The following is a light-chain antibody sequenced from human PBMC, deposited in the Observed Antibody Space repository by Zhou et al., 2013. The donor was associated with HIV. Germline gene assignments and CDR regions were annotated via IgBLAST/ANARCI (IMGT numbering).Light chain of an antibody. V-gene: IGKV1-33*01. CDR2: SAS. J-gene: IGKJ2*01. CDR1: EDIADY. Sequence: DVQLTQSPSSLSASVGDTVTITCQASEDIADYLNWYQQKPGKAPKLLIFSASNLQTGVPSRFSGSGSGTHFTFSISSLQPEDFATYHCQQHDKLPHTFGQGTKLEIK. CDR3: QQHDKLPHT.